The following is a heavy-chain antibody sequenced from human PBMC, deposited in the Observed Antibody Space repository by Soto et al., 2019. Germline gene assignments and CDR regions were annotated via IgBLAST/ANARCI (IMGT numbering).Heavy chain of an antibody. D-gene: IGHD6-13*01. Sequence: SETLSLTCTVSGGSISSYSWIWIRQPAGERLEWIGRIYTSGSSNYNPALKSRVTMSVDRSKNQFSLNLNSVTAADTAVYYCARNHDNSWNYFDYWGQGTRVTVSS. CDR1: GGSISSYS. CDR3: ARNHDNSWNYFDY. J-gene: IGHJ4*02. V-gene: IGHV4-4*07. CDR2: IYTSGSS.